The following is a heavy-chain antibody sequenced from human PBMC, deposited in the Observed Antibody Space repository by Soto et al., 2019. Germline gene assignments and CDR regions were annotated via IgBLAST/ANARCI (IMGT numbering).Heavy chain of an antibody. Sequence: QLQLQESGSGLVKPSQTLSLTCAVSGGSISSGGYSWSWIRQPPGKGLEWIGYIYHSGSTYYNPSXKRRAAVSVDRSKTQFSLKLSSATAADTAVYYCARVPSPWGPGTLVTVSS. V-gene: IGHV4-30-2*01. J-gene: IGHJ5*02. CDR3: ARVPSP. CDR2: IYHSGST. CDR1: GGSISSGGYS.